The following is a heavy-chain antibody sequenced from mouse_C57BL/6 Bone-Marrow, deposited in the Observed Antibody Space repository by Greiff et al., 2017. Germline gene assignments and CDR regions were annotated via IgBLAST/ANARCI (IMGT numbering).Heavy chain of an antibody. CDR2: FHPYNDDT. V-gene: IGHV1-47*01. CDR3: ASIYYDYDGGFDY. J-gene: IGHJ2*01. Sequence: QVTLKVSGAELVKPGASVKMSCKASGYTFTTYPIEWMKQNHGKSLEWIGNFHPYNDDTKYNEKFKGKATLTVEKSSSTVYLELSRLTSDDSAVYYCASIYYDYDGGFDYWGQGTTLTVSS. D-gene: IGHD2-4*01. CDR1: GYTFTTYP.